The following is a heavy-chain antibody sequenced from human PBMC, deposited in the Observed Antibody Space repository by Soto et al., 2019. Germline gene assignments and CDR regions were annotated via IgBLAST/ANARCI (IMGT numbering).Heavy chain of an antibody. CDR2: INHSGST. CDR1: GGSFSGYY. D-gene: IGHD3-10*01. CDR3: ARGRSIAPYYGSGSYYYFDY. V-gene: IGHV4-34*01. J-gene: IGHJ4*02. Sequence: QVQLQQWGAGLLKPSETLSLTCAVYGGSFSGYYWSWIRQPPGKGLEWIGEINHSGSTNYNPSLRSRVTISVDTSKNQFSLKLSSVTAADTAVYYCARGRSIAPYYGSGSYYYFDYWGQGPLVTVSS.